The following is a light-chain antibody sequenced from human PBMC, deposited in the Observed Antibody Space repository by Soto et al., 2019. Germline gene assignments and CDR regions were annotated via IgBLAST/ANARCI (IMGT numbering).Light chain of an antibody. V-gene: IGKV1-9*01. CDR3: QHLHWA. CDR2: GVS. J-gene: IGKJ1*01. CDR1: QEISGY. Sequence: IHLTQSPSSLSASVGDRVTITCRASQEISGYLAWYQQTPGKAPKLLIYGVSTLQDGVSSRFSGRGSGTDFSLTINSLQPEEFATQYRQHLHWAFGPGT.